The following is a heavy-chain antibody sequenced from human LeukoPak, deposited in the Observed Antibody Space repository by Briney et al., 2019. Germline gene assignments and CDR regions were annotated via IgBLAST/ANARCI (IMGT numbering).Heavy chain of an antibody. V-gene: IGHV3-48*04. CDR1: RFTFNIYG. CDR2: ISSSSSLI. D-gene: IGHD4-23*01. CDR3: ARVIGGNRMVWDAFDI. J-gene: IGHJ3*02. Sequence: GGSLRLSCAASRFTFNIYGMNWVRQAPGKGLEWVSYISSSSSLIYYADSVKGRFTISRDNAKNSLYLQMNSLRAEDTAVYYCARVIGGNRMVWDAFDIWGQGTMVTVSS.